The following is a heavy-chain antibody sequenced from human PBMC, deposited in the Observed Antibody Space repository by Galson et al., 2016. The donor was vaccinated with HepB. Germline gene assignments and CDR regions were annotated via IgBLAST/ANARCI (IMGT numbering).Heavy chain of an antibody. CDR2: IWYDGSKK. CDR1: GFTLSHFG. V-gene: IGHV3-33*01. D-gene: IGHD3-3*01. J-gene: IGHJ6*03. CDR3: ARCIDFWNYFYMDV. Sequence: SLRLSCAASGFTLSHFGLHWVRQAPGKGLEWVAMIWYDGSKKYYADSVKGRFTISRDNSKNTLYLQMNSLRAEDTAVYYCARCIDFWNYFYMDVWGKGTTVIVSS.